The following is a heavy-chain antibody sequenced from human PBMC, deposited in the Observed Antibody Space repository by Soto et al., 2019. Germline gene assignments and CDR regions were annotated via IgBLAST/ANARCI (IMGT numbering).Heavy chain of an antibody. V-gene: IGHV3-30*03. D-gene: IGHD2-15*01. J-gene: IGHJ4*02. CDR1: GFTFSSYG. CDR3: STIAATADY. Sequence: PGGSLRLSCAASGFTFSSYGIHWVRQAPGKGLEWVAVISYDGSNKYYADSVKGRFTISRHNSKNTLYLQMNSLRAEDTAVYYCSTIAATADYWGQGTLVTVSS. CDR2: ISYDGSNK.